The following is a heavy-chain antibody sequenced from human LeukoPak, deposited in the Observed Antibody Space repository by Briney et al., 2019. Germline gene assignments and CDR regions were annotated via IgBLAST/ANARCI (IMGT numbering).Heavy chain of an antibody. CDR2: IYYSGST. J-gene: IGHJ3*02. D-gene: IGHD5-18*01. CDR3: ARDLGVMVRAFDI. CDR1: GGXISSYY. Sequence: SETLSLTCTVSGGXISSYYWSWIRQPPGKRLEWIGYIYYSGSTSYNPSLKSRVTISVDTSKNQISLKLSSVTAADTAVYYCARDLGVMVRAFDIWGQGTMVTVSS. V-gene: IGHV4-59*01.